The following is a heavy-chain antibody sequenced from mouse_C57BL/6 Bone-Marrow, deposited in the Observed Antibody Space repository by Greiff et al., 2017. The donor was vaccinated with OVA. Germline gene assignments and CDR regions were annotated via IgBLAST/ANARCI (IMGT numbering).Heavy chain of an antibody. CDR1: GYAFTNYL. CDR2: INPGSGGT. J-gene: IGHJ1*03. V-gene: IGHV1-54*01. CDR3: ARSHYSNPWYFDV. Sequence: VQLQQSGAELVRPGTSVKVSCKASGYAFTNYLIEWVKQRPGQGLEWIGVINPGSGGTNYNEKFKGKATLTADKSSSTAYMQLSSLTSEDSAVYFCARSHYSNPWYFDVWGTGTTVTVSS. D-gene: IGHD2-5*01.